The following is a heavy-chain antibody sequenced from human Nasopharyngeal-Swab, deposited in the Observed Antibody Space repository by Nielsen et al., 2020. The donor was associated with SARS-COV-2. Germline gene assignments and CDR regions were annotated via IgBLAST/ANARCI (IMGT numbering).Heavy chain of an antibody. V-gene: IGHV3-30-3*01. D-gene: IGHD2-15*01. J-gene: IGHJ4*02. CDR2: ISYDGSNK. CDR3: ARDPLATGPFNLDY. Sequence: GESLKISCAASGFTFSTYAMHWVRQAPGKGLEWVAFISYDGSNKYYADSVKGRFTISRDNSKNTLYLQMNSLRAEDTAVYYCARDPLATGPFNLDYWGQGTLVTVSS. CDR1: GFTFSTYA.